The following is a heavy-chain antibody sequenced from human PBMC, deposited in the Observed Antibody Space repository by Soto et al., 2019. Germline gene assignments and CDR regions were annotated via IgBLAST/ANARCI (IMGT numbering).Heavy chain of an antibody. CDR3: ACGSFWTHYY. CDR2: IYYSGSV. Sequence: SETLSLTCAVSSDSISRSHWLTWVRQSPGKGLEWLGDIYYSGSVYYNPSLRSRISISMDKSNNQFSLNLSSVTAADTAVYYCACGSFWTHYY. J-gene: IGHJ6*01. CDR1: SDSISRSHW. D-gene: IGHD3-3*01. V-gene: IGHV4-4*02.